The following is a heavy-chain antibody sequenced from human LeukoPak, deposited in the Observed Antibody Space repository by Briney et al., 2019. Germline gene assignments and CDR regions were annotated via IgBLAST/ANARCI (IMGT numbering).Heavy chain of an antibody. V-gene: IGHV4-59*01. CDR2: IYYSGST. J-gene: IGHJ6*02. CDR1: GGSISSYY. CDR3: ARSRPGYCSGGSCYEYYYGMDV. D-gene: IGHD2-15*01. Sequence: PLETLSLTGTVSGGSISSYYWSWLRQPPGKGLEWIGYIYYSGSTNYNPSLKSRVTISVDTSKNQFSLKLSSVTAADTAVYYCARSRPGYCSGGSCYEYYYGMDVWGQGTTVTVSS.